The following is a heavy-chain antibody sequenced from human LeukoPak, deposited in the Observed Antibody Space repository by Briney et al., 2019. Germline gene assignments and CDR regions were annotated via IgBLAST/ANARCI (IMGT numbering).Heavy chain of an antibody. J-gene: IGHJ5*02. CDR2: IYPDDSDT. CDR3: ARVALEYSSTTVWFDP. V-gene: IGHV5-51*01. CDR1: GYTFSNYW. Sequence: GESLKISCKGSGYTFSNYWIGWVRQMPGKGLEWMGIIYPDDSDTRYSPSFQGQVTISADKSISTAYLQWSSLKASDTAMYYCARVALEYSSTTVWFDPWGQGTLVTVSS. D-gene: IGHD6-6*01.